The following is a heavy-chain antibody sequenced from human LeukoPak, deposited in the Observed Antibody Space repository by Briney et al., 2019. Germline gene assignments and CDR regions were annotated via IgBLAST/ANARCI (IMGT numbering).Heavy chain of an antibody. V-gene: IGHV4-59*11. J-gene: IGHJ5*02. CDR2: IHYRGGT. Sequence: SETLSLTCAVSGGSIIRRYSSWIRQPPGKGLEWVGYIHYRGGTNYNPSLKRPVTLSVDTSKDQYSLYLSSVSSADTSVYYCARATFYDFWSGAPHWFDPWGQGTLVTVSS. CDR1: GGSIIRRY. D-gene: IGHD3-3*01. CDR3: ARATFYDFWSGAPHWFDP.